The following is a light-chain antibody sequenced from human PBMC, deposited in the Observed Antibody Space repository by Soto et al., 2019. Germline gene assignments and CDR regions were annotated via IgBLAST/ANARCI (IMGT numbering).Light chain of an antibody. V-gene: IGKV3-15*01. J-gene: IGKJ1*01. CDR2: GAS. CDR3: QQYNTWPPT. Sequence: EIVMTQSPATLSVSPGERVTLSCRASQSVRSNLAWYQQKPGQAPRLLIYGASTRATGIPARFSGSGSGTEVTLTISSLQSEDFALYYCQQYNTWPPTFGQGTKVEIK. CDR1: QSVRSN.